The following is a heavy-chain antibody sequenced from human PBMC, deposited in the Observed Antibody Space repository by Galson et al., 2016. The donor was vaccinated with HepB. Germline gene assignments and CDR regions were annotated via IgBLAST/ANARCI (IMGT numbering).Heavy chain of an antibody. D-gene: IGHD2-15*01. Sequence: LRLSCAASEFTFSSYAMSWVRQAPGKGLEWVSAIDSSGHSTYYTDSVTGRFTISRDNSKNTLYLQSNSLSAEDTAVYDCAKLEGGLTYYGMDVWGRGTTVTVSS. CDR3: AKLEGGLTYYGMDV. CDR1: EFTFSSYA. CDR2: IDSSGHST. J-gene: IGHJ6*02. V-gene: IGHV3-23*01.